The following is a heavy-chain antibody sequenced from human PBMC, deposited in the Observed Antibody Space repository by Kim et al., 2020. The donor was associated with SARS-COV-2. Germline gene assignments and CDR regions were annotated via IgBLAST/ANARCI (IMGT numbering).Heavy chain of an antibody. CDR3: ARAGVGTRYFDY. CDR1: GFTFSDYY. V-gene: IGHV3-72*01. D-gene: IGHD1-26*01. Sequence: GGSLRLSCAASGFTFSDYYMDWVRQAPGKGLEWVARIREKASSYTTEYDASVRGRFTISRDEPKTLLYLQMNSLTTEDTAVYYCARAGVGTRYFDYWGQGTLVTVSS. J-gene: IGHJ4*02. CDR2: IREKASSYTT.